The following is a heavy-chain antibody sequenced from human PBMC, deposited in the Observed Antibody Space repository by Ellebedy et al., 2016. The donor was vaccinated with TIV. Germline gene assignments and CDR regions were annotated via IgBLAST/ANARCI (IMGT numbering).Heavy chain of an antibody. V-gene: IGHV1-69*13. CDR3: ARDEDSGSYLS. CDR2: IIPMFGTA. Sequence: AASVKVSCKASGYTFTGYYMHWVRQAPGQGLEWMGGIIPMFGTANYAQKFQGRVTITADEFTSTAYLELSSLRSEDTAVYYCARDEDSGSYLSWGQGTVVTVSS. D-gene: IGHD3-10*01. J-gene: IGHJ5*02. CDR1: GYTFTGYY.